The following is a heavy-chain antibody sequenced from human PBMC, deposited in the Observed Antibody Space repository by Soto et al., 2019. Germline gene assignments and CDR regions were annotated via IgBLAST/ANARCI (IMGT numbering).Heavy chain of an antibody. J-gene: IGHJ4*02. CDR3: ARANSGNFYYFDN. CDR2: IYWDNDE. V-gene: IGHV2-5*02. D-gene: IGHD1-26*01. CDR1: GFSLSTSGVG. Sequence: QITLKESGPTLVKPTQTLTLTCTFSGFSLSTSGVGVGWIRQPPGKALEWLALIYWDNDERYNPSLKSRLTISKDTVKSQVVLRMTNMDPVDTATYYCARANSGNFYYFDNWGQGTLVAVAS.